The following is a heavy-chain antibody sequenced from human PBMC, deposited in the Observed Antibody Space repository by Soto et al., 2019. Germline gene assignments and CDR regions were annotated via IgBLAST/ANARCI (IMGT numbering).Heavy chain of an antibody. D-gene: IGHD3-3*01. CDR1: GFTFTSSA. CDR2: IVVGSGNT. J-gene: IGHJ4*02. CDR3: AEVRYDSWSGYLPDY. V-gene: IGHV1-58*02. Sequence: SVKVSCKASGFTFTSSAMQWVRQARGQRLEWIGWIVVGSGNTNYAQKFQERVTITRDMSTSTAYMELSSLRSEDTAVYYCAEVRYDSWSGYLPDYWGQGTLVTVSS.